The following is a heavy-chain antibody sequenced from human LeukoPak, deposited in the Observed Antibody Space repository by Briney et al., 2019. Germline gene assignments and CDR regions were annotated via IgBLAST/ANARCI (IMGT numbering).Heavy chain of an antibody. Sequence: GGSLRLSCAASGCSFSRYWMHWVRQAPGEGLMWVSRINSDGSSTWYADSVKGRFTISRDNARNTLSLQMSSLGVEDTALYYCARDQDGMGTTMDLWGQGTQVIVSS. V-gene: IGHV3-74*01. D-gene: IGHD1-1*01. CDR1: GCSFSRYW. J-gene: IGHJ4*02. CDR3: ARDQDGMGTTMDL. CDR2: INSDGSST.